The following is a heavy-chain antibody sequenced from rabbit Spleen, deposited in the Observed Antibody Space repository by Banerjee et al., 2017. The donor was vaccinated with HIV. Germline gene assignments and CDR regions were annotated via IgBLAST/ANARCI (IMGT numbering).Heavy chain of an antibody. CDR2: IYAANGST. Sequence: QEQLTETGGGLVQPGGSLTLSCKASGIDFTNYYITWVRQAPGKGLEWIGVIYAANGSTACAVGGNGRFTSSSANAQSTVDLKMTRLTAAATSSCVCAMAIVPCLGLARLDLWGQGTLVTVS. D-gene: IGHD3-1*01. V-gene: IGHV1S43*01. J-gene: IGHJ3*01. CDR1: GIDFTNYY. CDR3: AMAIVPCLGLARLDL.